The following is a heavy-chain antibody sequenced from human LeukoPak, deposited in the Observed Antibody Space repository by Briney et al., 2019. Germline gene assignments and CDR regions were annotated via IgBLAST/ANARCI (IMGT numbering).Heavy chain of an antibody. CDR3: ARTYCTGGNCYPGIDY. D-gene: IGHD2-15*01. CDR1: GFNFDDYA. Sequence: GGSLRLSCAASGFNFDDYAMSWVRQAPGKGLEWVSGIKWNGGSTGFADSVKGRFTMFRDNGKNSLYLHMNSLTAEDTAAYYCARTYCTGGNCYPGIDYWGQGTLVTVSS. J-gene: IGHJ4*02. CDR2: IKWNGGST. V-gene: IGHV3-20*04.